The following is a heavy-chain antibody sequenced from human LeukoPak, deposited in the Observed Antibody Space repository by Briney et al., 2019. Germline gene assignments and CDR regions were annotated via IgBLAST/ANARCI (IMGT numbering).Heavy chain of an antibody. CDR1: GGSISSGGYY. CDR2: IYYSGST. CDR3: ARRRAYYDSSGYYDKTNDAFDI. V-gene: IGHV4-31*03. J-gene: IGHJ3*02. D-gene: IGHD3-22*01. Sequence: SQTLSLTCTVSGGSISSGGYYWSWIRQHPGKGLEWIGYIYYSGSTYYNPSLKSRVTISVDTSKNQFSLKLSSVTAADTAVYYCARRRAYYDSSGYYDKTNDAFDIWGQGTMVTVSS.